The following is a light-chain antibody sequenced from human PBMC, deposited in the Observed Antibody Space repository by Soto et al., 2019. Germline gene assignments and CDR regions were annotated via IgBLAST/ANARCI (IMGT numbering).Light chain of an antibody. CDR3: QQYNPFST. J-gene: IGKJ1*01. CDR1: QSISSW. Sequence: DIQMTQSPSTLSASVLDRVTITCRASQSISSWLAWYQQKPVKAPKLRIYSASSLQSWVPSRFSCSGYGTEFTLTISSLQHDDFETYYCQQYNPFSTFGQGTKVEIK. V-gene: IGKV1-5*01. CDR2: SAS.